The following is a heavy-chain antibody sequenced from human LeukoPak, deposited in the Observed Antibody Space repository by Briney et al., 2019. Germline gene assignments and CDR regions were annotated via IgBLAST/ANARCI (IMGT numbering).Heavy chain of an antibody. J-gene: IGHJ4*02. CDR2: VDPEDGET. V-gene: IGHV1-69-2*01. Sequence: LGASVKVSCKASGYTFTDYYMHWVQQAPGKGLEWMGRVDPEDGETIYAEKFQGRVTITADTSTDTAYMELSSLRSEDTAVYYCATDPPYSVNQIRWGQGTLVTVSS. CDR1: GYTFTDYY. D-gene: IGHD1-14*01. CDR3: ATDPPYSVNQIR.